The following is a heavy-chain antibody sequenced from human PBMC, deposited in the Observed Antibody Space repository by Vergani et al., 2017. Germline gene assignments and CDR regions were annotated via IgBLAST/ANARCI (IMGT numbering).Heavy chain of an antibody. CDR2: IYSGGST. Sequence: EVQLLESGGGLVQPGGSLRLSCAASGFTVSSNYMSWVRQAPGKGLEWVSVIYSGGSTYYADSVKGRVTISRDNSKNTLYLQMNSLRAEDTAVYYCARGRASWIQLDHYMDVWGKGTTVTVSS. V-gene: IGHV3-66*01. CDR1: GFTVSSNY. CDR3: ARGRASWIQLDHYMDV. J-gene: IGHJ6*03. D-gene: IGHD5-18*01.